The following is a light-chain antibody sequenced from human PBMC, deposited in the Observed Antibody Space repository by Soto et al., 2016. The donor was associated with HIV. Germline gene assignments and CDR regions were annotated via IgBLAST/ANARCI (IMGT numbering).Light chain of an antibody. J-gene: IGKJ1*01. CDR2: AAS. CDR1: QGISSY. V-gene: IGKV1-39*01. CDR3: QQSYSTPWT. Sequence: DIQMTQSPSSVSAFVGDRVTITCRASQGISSYLAWYQQKPGKAPNLLIYAASSLQSGVPSRFSGSGSGTDFTLTISSLQPEDFATYYCQQSYSTPWTFGQGTKVEIK.